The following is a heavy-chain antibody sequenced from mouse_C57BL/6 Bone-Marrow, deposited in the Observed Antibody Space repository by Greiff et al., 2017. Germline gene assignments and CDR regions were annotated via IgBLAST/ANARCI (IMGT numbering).Heavy chain of an antibody. CDR1: GYTFTSYW. V-gene: IGHV1-69*01. CDR3: ARLYDGYYSYFDY. D-gene: IGHD2-3*01. CDR2: IDPSDSYT. Sequence: QVQLKQPGAELVMPGASVKLSCKASGYTFTSYWMHWVKQRPGQGLEWIGEIDPSDSYTNYNQKFKGKSTLTVDKSSSTAYMQLSSLTSEDSAVYYCARLYDGYYSYFDYWGQGTTLTVSS. J-gene: IGHJ2*01.